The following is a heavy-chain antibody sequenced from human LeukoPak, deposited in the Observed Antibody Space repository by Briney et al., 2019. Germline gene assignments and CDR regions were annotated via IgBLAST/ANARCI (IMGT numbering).Heavy chain of an antibody. CDR3: ARDRGKNNWNYVDY. J-gene: IGHJ4*02. D-gene: IGHD1-20*01. V-gene: IGHV4-61*02. CDR1: GGSISSGSYY. Sequence: SETLSLTCTVSGGSISSGSYYWNWIRQPAGKGLEWIGRIYTSGNTNYNPSLKSRVTISVDTSKNQFSLKLSSVTAADTAVYYCARDRGKNNWNYVDYWGQGTLVTVSS. CDR2: IYTSGNT.